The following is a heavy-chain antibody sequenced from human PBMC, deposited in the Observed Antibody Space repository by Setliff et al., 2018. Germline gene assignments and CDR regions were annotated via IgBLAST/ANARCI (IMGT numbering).Heavy chain of an antibody. CDR3: ARDPRDGSSSPMADN. V-gene: IGHV3-74*01. Sequence: GGSLRFSCSASGFTFSVYAMSWVRQVPGKGLAWVSQINPDATTTYYADSVKGRFTISRDNAKTTLYLQMNSLRVEDTAVYFCARDPRDGSSSPMADNWGQGTLVTVS. CDR2: INPDATTT. D-gene: IGHD3-10*01. J-gene: IGHJ4*02. CDR1: GFTFSVYA.